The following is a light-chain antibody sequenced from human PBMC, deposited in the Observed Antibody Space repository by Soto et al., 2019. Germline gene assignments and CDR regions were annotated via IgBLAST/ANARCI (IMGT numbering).Light chain of an antibody. CDR3: QQHCYSLFT. V-gene: IGKV3-20*01. J-gene: IGKJ3*01. CDR2: GAS. CDR1: QSVSGN. Sequence: EIVLTQSPGTLSLSPGERATLSCRASQSVSGNLAWYQQKPGQAPRLLIYGASPRATGIPDRFSGSGSGTDFTLTITRLEPEDFAVYYCQQHCYSLFTFGPGTTVDIQ.